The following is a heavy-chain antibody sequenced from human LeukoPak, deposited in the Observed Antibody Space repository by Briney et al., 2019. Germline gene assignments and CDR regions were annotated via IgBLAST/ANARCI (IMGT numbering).Heavy chain of an antibody. Sequence: ASVKVSCKASGYNFNGFAVSWMRQAPGQGLEWMGWISASSGNTKLAQRLQGRVTMTTDTSTSTAYMELRSLRSDDTAVYYCAIEFGGIAATIPYLYYYMDVWGKGTTVTVSS. CDR2: ISASSGNT. CDR3: AIEFGGIAATIPYLYYYMDV. D-gene: IGHD5-24*01. V-gene: IGHV1-18*01. J-gene: IGHJ6*03. CDR1: GYNFNGFA.